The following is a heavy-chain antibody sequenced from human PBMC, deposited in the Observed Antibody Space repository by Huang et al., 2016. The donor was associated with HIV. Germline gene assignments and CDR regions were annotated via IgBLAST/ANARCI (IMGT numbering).Heavy chain of an antibody. CDR3: TRDPHRSAWHSETGQYYYYGMDV. CDR1: GITFSSYA. CDR2: ISGTGGST. J-gene: IGHJ6*02. V-gene: IGHV3-23*01. Sequence: EAQLLESGGGLVKPGGSLRLSCAASGITFSSYAMSWVRQAPGKGLEWVSGISGTGGSTVYADSVKGRFTISRDNVKSMMYLQRNSLRVEDTAIYYCTRDPHRSAWHSETGQYYYYGMDVWGQGTTVTVS. D-gene: IGHD1-1*01.